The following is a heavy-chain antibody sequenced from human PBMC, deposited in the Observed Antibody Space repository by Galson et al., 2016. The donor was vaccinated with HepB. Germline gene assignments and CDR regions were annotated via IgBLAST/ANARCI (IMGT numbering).Heavy chain of an antibody. CDR3: AREGSGGFDY. D-gene: IGHD4-23*01. V-gene: IGHV3-7*01. J-gene: IGHJ4*02. CDR2: IKQDGSEK. Sequence: SLRLSCAASGFTFSAVAMSWVRQAPGKGLEWVANIKQDGSEKSYVDSVKGRFTISRDNAKNSLYLQMNSLRVEDTAVYYCAREGSGGFDYWGQGTLVTVSS. CDR1: GFTFSAVA.